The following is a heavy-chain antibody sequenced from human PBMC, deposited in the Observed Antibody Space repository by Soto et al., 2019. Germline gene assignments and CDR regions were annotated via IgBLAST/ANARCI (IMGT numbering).Heavy chain of an antibody. CDR2: MEPSTGRT. J-gene: IGHJ4*02. Sequence: SVKVSCKASGYSFTSLDINWVRQTAGQGLEWMGWMEPSTGRTGYAQKFQGRVTMTRDTSINTAYMELTTLTSDDTAFYYCARGVSAGVDYWGQGTLVTVSS. V-gene: IGHV1-8*01. CDR3: ARGVSAGVDY. D-gene: IGHD1-26*01. CDR1: GYSFTSLD.